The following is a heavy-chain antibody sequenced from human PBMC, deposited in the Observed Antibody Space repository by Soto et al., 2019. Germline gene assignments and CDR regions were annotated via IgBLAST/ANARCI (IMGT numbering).Heavy chain of an antibody. CDR1: GGSISSSNW. V-gene: IGHV4-4*02. D-gene: IGHD6-13*01. CDR3: ARVEHRAAAGTGGVDY. Sequence: QVQLQESGPGLVKPSGTLSLTCAVSGGSISSSNWWSWVRQPPGKGLEWIGEIYHSGSTNYNPSLKGRVTIPVDKSKNQFSLKLSSVPGADTAVYYCARVEHRAAAGTGGVDYWGQGTLVTVSS. CDR2: IYHSGST. J-gene: IGHJ4*02.